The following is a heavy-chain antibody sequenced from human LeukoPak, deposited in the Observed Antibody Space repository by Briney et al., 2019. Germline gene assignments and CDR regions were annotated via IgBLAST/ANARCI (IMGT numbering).Heavy chain of an antibody. J-gene: IGHJ6*02. CDR2: IIPIFGTA. CDR1: GYTFTTYP. D-gene: IGHD5-18*01. Sequence: SVKVSCKASGYTFTTYPINRVRQAPGQGLEWMGGIIPIFGTANYAQKFQGRVTITADESTSTAYMELSSLRSEDTAVYYCASVDTGARVYYYYGMDVWGQGTTVTVSS. V-gene: IGHV1-69*13. CDR3: ASVDTGARVYYYYGMDV.